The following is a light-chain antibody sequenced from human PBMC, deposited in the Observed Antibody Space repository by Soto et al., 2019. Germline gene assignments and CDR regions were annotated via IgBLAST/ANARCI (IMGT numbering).Light chain of an antibody. CDR3: QQYGNPPQT. CDR1: QTVLSSY. Sequence: EIVLTQSPGTLSLSPGEPVTLSCRASQTVLSSYVAWYQQKPGQAPRLLIYGASSRATGIPDRFSGSGSGTDFTLTISRLEPEDFGVFYCQQYGNPPQTFDQGTRVEVK. CDR2: GAS. V-gene: IGKV3-20*01. J-gene: IGKJ1*01.